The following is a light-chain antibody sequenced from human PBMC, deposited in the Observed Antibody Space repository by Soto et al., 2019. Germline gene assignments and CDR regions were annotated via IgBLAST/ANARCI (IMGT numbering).Light chain of an antibody. V-gene: IGKV1-39*01. CDR2: TAS. CDR3: QQSYNTPQT. CDR1: QTIGKY. Sequence: DIQMTQSPSSLSASVGDRVTISCRPSQTIGKYLNWYQQKPGQAPKLLIYTASTLPSGVPSRFSGSRPGTNFTLTISSLQPEDFATYHCQQSYNTPQTFGQGTKVDIK. J-gene: IGKJ1*01.